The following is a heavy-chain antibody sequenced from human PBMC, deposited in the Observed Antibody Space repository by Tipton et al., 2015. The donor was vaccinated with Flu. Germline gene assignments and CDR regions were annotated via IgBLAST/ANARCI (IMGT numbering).Heavy chain of an antibody. CDR1: GDSISGAYY. D-gene: IGHD4-11*01. CDR2: SHHTGNT. Sequence: TLSLTCAVSGDSISGAYYWGWIRQPPGKGLEWIGNSHHTGNTYRNSSLKSRVTISLDKSKNQFSLRLVSMTATDTAVYYCARRDYSNYVSEPKNWFDPWGQGSLVTVCS. V-gene: IGHV4-38-2*01. J-gene: IGHJ5*02. CDR3: ARRDYSNYVSEPKNWFDP.